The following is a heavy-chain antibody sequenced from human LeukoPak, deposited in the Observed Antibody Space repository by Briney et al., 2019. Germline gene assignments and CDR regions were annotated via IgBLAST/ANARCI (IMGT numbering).Heavy chain of an antibody. D-gene: IGHD3-10*01. V-gene: IGHV3-30*18. Sequence: GGSLRLSCAASGFTFSSYGMHWVRQAPGKGLEGVAVISYDGSNKYYADSGKGRFTISRDNSKNTLYLQMNSLRAEDTAVYYCAKLFHSGVDYWGQGTLVTVSS. CDR1: GFTFSSYG. CDR2: ISYDGSNK. J-gene: IGHJ4*02. CDR3: AKLFHSGVDY.